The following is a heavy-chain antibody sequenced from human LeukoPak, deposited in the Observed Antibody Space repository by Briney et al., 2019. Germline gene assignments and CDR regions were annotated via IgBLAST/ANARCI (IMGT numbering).Heavy chain of an antibody. CDR1: GGSFSGYY. CDR2: INHSGST. J-gene: IGHJ4*02. Sequence: SETLSLTCAVYGGSFSGYYWSWIRQPPGKGLEWIGEINHSGSTNYNPSLKSRVSISIDTSKNHFSLKLTSLTAADTAVYYCARVSGLNNFDSWGRGTLVTVSS. D-gene: IGHD1/OR15-1a*01. CDR3: ARVSGLNNFDS. V-gene: IGHV4-34*01.